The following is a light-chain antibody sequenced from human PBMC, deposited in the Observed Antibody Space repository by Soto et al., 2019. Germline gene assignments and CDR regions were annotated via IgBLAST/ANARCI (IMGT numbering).Light chain of an antibody. V-gene: IGLV1-36*01. Sequence: QPVLTQPPSVSEPPRQRVTISCSGSSSNIGKNAVNWYQQFPGKAPKLLIYHDDLLPSGVSDRFSCSKSGTSASLAISGLQSEDEADYYCATWDDSLNAWVFGGGTQLTVL. CDR3: ATWDDSLNAWV. CDR2: HDD. CDR1: SSNIGKNA. J-gene: IGLJ3*02.